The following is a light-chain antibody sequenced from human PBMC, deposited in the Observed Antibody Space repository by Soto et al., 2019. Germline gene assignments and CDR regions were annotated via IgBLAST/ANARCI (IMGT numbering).Light chain of an antibody. J-gene: IGLJ2*01. CDR1: SSDVGAYNF. CDR3: SSYTRSSTVI. V-gene: IGLV2-14*03. CDR2: DVS. Sequence: QPVLTQPASVSGSPGQSITISCTGTSSDVGAYNFVSWYQQHPGKAPKVLVYDVSNRPSGVSNRFSGSKSGNTASLTISGLQAEDEADYYCSSYTRSSTVIFGGGTQLTVL.